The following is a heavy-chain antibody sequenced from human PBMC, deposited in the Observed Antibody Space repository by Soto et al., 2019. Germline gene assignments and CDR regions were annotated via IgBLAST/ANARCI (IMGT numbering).Heavy chain of an antibody. D-gene: IGHD2-2*01. CDR3: AKESAVIVVVPAANFFDY. CDR2: ISASGGST. CDR1: GFTLSSYA. J-gene: IGHJ4*02. V-gene: IGHV3-23*01. Sequence: PGGSLRLSCAASGFTLSSYAMSWVRQAPGKGLEWVSGISASGGSTYYADSVKGRFTISRDSSKNTLYLQMISLRAEDTAVYHCAKESAVIVVVPAANFFDYWGQGTLVTVSS.